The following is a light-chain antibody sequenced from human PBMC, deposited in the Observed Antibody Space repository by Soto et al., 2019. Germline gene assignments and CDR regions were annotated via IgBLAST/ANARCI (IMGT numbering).Light chain of an antibody. CDR3: QQHYISPHT. J-gene: IGKJ5*01. CDR1: QSVVYSAKNKNF. Sequence: DNVRTQSPYSLALSLFERATNHCKSGQSVVYSAKNKNFLTWYQQKPGQPPKLLIYWASTRGSGVTDQFTGRGSGTDFTLTIHSLQAEDVAVYYCQQHYISPHTFGQGTRLEIK. V-gene: IGKV4-1*01. CDR2: WAS.